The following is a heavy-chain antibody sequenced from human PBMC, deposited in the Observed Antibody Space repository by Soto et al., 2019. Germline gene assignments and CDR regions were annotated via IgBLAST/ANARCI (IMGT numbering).Heavy chain of an antibody. CDR1: GFTFSSYA. Sequence: GGSMRLSCAASGFTFSSYAMSWVRQAPGEGLEWVSAISGSGGSTYYADSVKGQFTITRDNSKNTLYLQMNSLRAEDTAVYYCAKPSYYDFWSGYDYWGQGTLVTVSS. D-gene: IGHD3-3*01. CDR3: AKPSYYDFWSGYDY. J-gene: IGHJ4*02. CDR2: ISGSGGST. V-gene: IGHV3-23*01.